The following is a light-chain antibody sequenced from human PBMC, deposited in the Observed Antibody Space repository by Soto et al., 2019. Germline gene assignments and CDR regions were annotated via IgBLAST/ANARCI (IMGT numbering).Light chain of an antibody. CDR1: SSDVGAYNY. CDR2: DVN. J-gene: IGLJ1*01. Sequence: QSALTQPASVSGSPGQSITISCTGTSSDVGAYNYVSWYQQRPGKVPKLMIYDVNNRPSGVSNRFSGSKSGNTASLTISGLQAEDEGDYYCSSHTNRSTQVFGTRTKVTVL. CDR3: SSHTNRSTQV. V-gene: IGLV2-14*01.